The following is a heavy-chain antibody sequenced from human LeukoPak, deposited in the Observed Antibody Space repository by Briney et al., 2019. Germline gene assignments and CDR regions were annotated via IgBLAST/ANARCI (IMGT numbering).Heavy chain of an antibody. CDR2: IYYSGST. CDR3: ARELFSLGGGVNCFDY. V-gene: IGHV4-31*03. CDR1: GGSISSGGYY. D-gene: IGHD3-10*01. J-gene: IGHJ4*02. Sequence: SETLSLTCTVSGGSISSGGYYWSWIRQHPGKGLEWIGYIYYSGSTYYNPSLKSRVTISVDTSKNQFSLKLSSVTAADTAVYYCARELFSLGGGVNCFDYWGQGTLVTVSS.